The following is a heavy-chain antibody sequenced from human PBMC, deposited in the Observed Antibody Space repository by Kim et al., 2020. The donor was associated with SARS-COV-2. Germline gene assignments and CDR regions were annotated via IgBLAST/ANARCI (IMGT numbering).Heavy chain of an antibody. J-gene: IGHJ4*02. D-gene: IGHD3-16*02. V-gene: IGHV1-69*01. CDR3: AHGLRLGELSLGY. Sequence: SAQKFKGRVTITADESTSTAYMELSSLRSEDTAVYYCAHGLRLGELSLGYWGQGTLVTVSS.